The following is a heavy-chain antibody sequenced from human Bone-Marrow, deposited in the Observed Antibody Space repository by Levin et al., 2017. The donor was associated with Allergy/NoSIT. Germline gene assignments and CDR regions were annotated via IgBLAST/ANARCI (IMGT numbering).Heavy chain of an antibody. D-gene: IGHD5-24*01. V-gene: IGHV3-23*01. CDR2: IRGSGVST. Sequence: GGSLRLSCAASGFTFSSYAMSWVRQAPGKGLEWVSGIRGSGVSTYYADSVKGRFTISRDNSKNTLYLQMNSLRVEDSAVYYCAKQSPSSDGYNVGYFDYWGQGTLVTVSS. J-gene: IGHJ4*02. CDR1: GFTFSSYA. CDR3: AKQSPSSDGYNVGYFDY.